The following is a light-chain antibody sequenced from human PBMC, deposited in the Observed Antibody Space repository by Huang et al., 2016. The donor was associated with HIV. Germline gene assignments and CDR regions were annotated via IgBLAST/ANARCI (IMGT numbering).Light chain of an antibody. CDR2: AAS. CDR3: QQAVSFPLT. CDR1: QDINRW. Sequence: DIQMTQSPSSVSASVGDRISFTCRASQDINRWLAWYQQKPGKAPKLQIYAASTLQGGVPSRFSGRVSGTGFTLTINNLQPEDFATYFCQQAVSFPLTFGGGTKVEIK. J-gene: IGKJ4*01. V-gene: IGKV1-12*01.